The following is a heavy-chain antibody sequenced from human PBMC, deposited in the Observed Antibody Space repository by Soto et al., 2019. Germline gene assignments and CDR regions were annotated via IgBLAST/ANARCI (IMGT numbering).Heavy chain of an antibody. CDR3: AKDHYDRSSWAWYFDN. CDR2: ILYDGSTK. CDR1: GFTFSSYG. Sequence: QVQLVESGGGVVQPGRSLRLSCAASGFTFSSYGMHWVRQAPGKGLEWVAVILYDGSTKYFADSVKGRFTISRDNSKNPMYLQMNSLRVEDTAVYYCAKDHYDRSSWAWYFDNWGQGTLVTVSS. J-gene: IGHJ4*02. V-gene: IGHV3-30*18. D-gene: IGHD6-13*01.